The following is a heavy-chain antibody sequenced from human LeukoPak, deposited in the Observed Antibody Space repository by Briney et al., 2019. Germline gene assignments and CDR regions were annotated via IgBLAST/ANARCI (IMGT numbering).Heavy chain of an antibody. V-gene: IGHV4-4*02. D-gene: IGHD3-22*01. CDR3: ARDFDDSSGFGLVH. CDR2: IYHSGST. J-gene: IGHJ4*02. Sequence: PSGTLSLTCAVSGGSISSSNWWSWVRPPPGKGLEWIGEIYHSGSTNYNPSLKSRVTISVDKSKNQFSLKLSSVTAADTAVYYCARDFDDSSGFGLVHWGQGTLVTVSS. CDR1: GGSISSSNW.